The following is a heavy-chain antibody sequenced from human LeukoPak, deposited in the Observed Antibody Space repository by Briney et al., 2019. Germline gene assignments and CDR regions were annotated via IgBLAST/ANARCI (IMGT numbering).Heavy chain of an antibody. CDR3: ARPRSSGWGGAFDI. V-gene: IGHV1-24*01. CDR2: FDPEDGEI. D-gene: IGHD3-22*01. Sequence: ASVKVSCKVSGYTLTELSMHWVRQAPGKGLEWMGGFDPEDGEIIYAQKFQGRATMTEDTSTDTAYMELSSLRSEDTAVYYCARPRSSGWGGAFDIWGQGTMVTVSS. CDR1: GYTLTELS. J-gene: IGHJ3*02.